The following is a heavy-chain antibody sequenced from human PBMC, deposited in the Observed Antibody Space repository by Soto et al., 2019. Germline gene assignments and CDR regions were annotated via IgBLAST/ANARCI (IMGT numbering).Heavy chain of an antibody. J-gene: IGHJ5*02. CDR2: MNPDSGNT. D-gene: IGHD2-8*01. V-gene: IGHV1-8*01. CDR3: ARRRGSNGWFDL. CDR1: GYTFINYD. Sequence: QVQVVQSRAEVKKPGASVKVSCKASGYTFINYDINWVRQATGQGLEWVGWMNPDSGNTGYAQNFQGRVTMTGNTSISSVYMELSSLTSEDTAVYYCARRRGSNGWFDLWGQGTLVTVSS.